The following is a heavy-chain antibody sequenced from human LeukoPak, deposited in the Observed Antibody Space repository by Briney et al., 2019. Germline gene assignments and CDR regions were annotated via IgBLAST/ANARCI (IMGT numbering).Heavy chain of an antibody. CDR2: ISGSCTDT. V-gene: IGHV3-23*01. CDR3: AKGGGSSCYSPSDY. Sequence: PGGSLRLSCGGSGFTFSSGAMSWVRQAPGKGLEWVSAISGSCTDTFYANSVKGRFTISRDNPKNTLYLQMNSLRAEDTAVYYCAKGGGSSCYSPSDYWGQGTLVTVSS. J-gene: IGHJ4*02. D-gene: IGHD2-15*01. CDR1: GFTFSSGA.